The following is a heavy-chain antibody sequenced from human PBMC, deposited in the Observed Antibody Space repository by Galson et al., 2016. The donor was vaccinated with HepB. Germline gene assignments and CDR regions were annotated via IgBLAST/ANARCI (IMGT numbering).Heavy chain of an antibody. CDR1: GGSFSDYF. Sequence: SETLSLTCGVSGGSFSDYFWTWIRQSPGKRLEWIGDISHSGNTNYNPSLKSRVSISVDTSKRQFSLSLTSVTAADSAIYYCALSEIDAFDIWGQGTMVTVS. V-gene: IGHV4-34*01. D-gene: IGHD1-26*01. J-gene: IGHJ3*02. CDR3: ALSEIDAFDI. CDR2: ISHSGNT.